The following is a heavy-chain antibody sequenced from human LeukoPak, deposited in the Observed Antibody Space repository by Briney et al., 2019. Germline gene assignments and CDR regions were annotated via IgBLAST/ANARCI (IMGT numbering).Heavy chain of an antibody. V-gene: IGHV5-51*01. J-gene: IGHJ4*02. Sequence: GESLKISCKGSGYRFSDYWIGWVRQMPGKGLEWMGTIYPGDSDIRYSPSFQGQVTFSADKSISTAFLQWSRLKASDTAMYYCAKYYYDRSVGPFDSWGQGTLVTVSS. CDR1: GYRFSDYW. CDR2: IYPGDSDI. D-gene: IGHD3-22*01. CDR3: AKYYYDRSVGPFDS.